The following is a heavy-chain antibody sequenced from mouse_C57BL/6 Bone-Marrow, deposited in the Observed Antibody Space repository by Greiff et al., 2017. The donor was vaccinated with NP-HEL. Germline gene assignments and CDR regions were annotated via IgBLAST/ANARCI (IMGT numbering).Heavy chain of an antibody. V-gene: IGHV1-19*01. D-gene: IGHD1-1*01. J-gene: IGHJ4*01. CDR2: INPYNGGT. Sequence: EVQLQQPGPVLVKPGASVKLSCKASGYTFTDYYMNWVKQSHGQSLEWIGVINPYNGGTSYNQKFKGKATLTVDKSSSTACMELNSLTSEDSAVDYCGRSEVYGAMDYWGQGTSATVSA. CDR1: GYTFTDYY. CDR3: GRSEVYGAMDY.